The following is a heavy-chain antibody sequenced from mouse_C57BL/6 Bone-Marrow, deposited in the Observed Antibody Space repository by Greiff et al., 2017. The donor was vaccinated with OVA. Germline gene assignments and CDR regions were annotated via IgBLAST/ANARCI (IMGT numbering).Heavy chain of an antibody. J-gene: IGHJ2*01. CDR3: ARNWHYYGSSSFDY. V-gene: IGHV2-9-1*01. D-gene: IGHD1-1*01. CDR2: IWTGGGT. Sequence: VQVVESGPGLVAPSQSLSITCTVSGFSLTSYAISWVRQPPGKGLEWLGVIWTGGGTNYNSALKSRLSISKDNSKSQVFLKMNSLQTDDTARYYCARNWHYYGSSSFDYWGQGTTLTVSS. CDR1: GFSLTSYA.